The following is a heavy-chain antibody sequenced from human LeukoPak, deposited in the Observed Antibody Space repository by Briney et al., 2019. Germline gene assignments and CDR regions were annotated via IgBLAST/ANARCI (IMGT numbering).Heavy chain of an antibody. D-gene: IGHD3-16*01. V-gene: IGHV3-15*01. CDR1: GLIFTDAW. CDR3: TKDKPYTGGGAISY. J-gene: IGHJ4*02. CDR2: IKSKVDGGTV. Sequence: PGGSLRLSCAASGLIFTDAWMTWVRQVPGKGLEWVGRIKSKVDGGTVDYATPVKGRFAISREDSKNTLYLQMNSLKTEDTAVYYCTKDKPYTGGGAISYWGQGTLVTVSS.